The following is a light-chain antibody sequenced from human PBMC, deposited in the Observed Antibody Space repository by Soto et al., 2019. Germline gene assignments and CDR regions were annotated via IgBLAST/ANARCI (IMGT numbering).Light chain of an antibody. Sequence: SYELTQPPSVSVSPGQTASITCSGDKLGDKYACWYQQKPGQSPVLVIYQDSKRPSGIPERFSGSNSGNTATLTISGTQAMDEADYYCQAWDSSIHVVLGGGTKLTVL. J-gene: IGLJ2*01. CDR1: KLGDKY. CDR2: QDS. CDR3: QAWDSSIHVV. V-gene: IGLV3-1*01.